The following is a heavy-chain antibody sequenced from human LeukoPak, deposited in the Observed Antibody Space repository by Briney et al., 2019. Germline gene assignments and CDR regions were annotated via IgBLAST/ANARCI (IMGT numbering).Heavy chain of an antibody. J-gene: IGHJ4*02. Sequence: NAGGSLRLSCAASGFTFSDYYMSWIRQAPGKGLEWVSYISSSGSTIYYADSVKGRFTISRDNAKNSLYLQMNSLRAEDTAVYYCARSRVLHYFDYWGQGTLVTVSS. CDR1: GFTFSDYY. CDR3: ARSRVLHYFDY. V-gene: IGHV3-11*01. CDR2: ISSSGSTI.